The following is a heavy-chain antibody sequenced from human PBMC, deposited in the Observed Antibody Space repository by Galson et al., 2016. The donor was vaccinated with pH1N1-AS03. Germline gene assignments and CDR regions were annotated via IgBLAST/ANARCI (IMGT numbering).Heavy chain of an antibody. V-gene: IGHV3-64*01. Sequence: SLRLSCAVGGFTFSSYAMFWVRQAPGKGLEYASVISGNGFSTYYANSVKDRFTVSRDNSKNTLYLQMGSLRVEDMAVYYCARGPVSYANYWFPPPDYWGQGTLVTVSS. CDR1: GFTFSSYA. J-gene: IGHJ4*02. CDR3: ARGPVSYANYWFPPPDY. CDR2: ISGNGFST. D-gene: IGHD4/OR15-4a*01.